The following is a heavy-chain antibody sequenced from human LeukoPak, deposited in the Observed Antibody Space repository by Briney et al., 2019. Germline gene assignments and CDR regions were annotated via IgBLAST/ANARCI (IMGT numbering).Heavy chain of an antibody. J-gene: IGHJ4*02. CDR3: AKGVRGVIAYYLDY. CDR2: ISSDGSDK. V-gene: IGHV3-30*18. CDR1: GFSFNSYV. D-gene: IGHD3-10*01. Sequence: GGSLRLSCAASGFSFNSYVMHWVRQAPGKGLEWVAVISSDGSDKYYADSGKGRFTISRDNSKNQLYLQMNSLRPEDTAVYYCAKGVRGVIAYYLDYWGQGTLVTVSS.